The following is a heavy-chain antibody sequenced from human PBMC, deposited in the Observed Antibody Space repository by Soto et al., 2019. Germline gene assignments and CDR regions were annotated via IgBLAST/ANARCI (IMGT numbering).Heavy chain of an antibody. D-gene: IGHD3-22*01. J-gene: IGHJ4*02. CDR3: ARAGYYYDSSGYSFGY. CDR1: GGSISSYY. CDR2: IYYSGST. V-gene: IGHV4-59*01. Sequence: SETLSLTCTVSGGSISSYYWSWIRQPPGKGLEWIGYIYYSGSTNYNPSLKSRVTISVDTSKNQFSLKLSSVTAADTAVYYCARAGYYYDSSGYSFGYWGQGTLVTVSS.